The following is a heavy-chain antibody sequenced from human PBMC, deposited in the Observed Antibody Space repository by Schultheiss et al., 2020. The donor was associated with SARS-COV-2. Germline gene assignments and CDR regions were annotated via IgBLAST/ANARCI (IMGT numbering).Heavy chain of an antibody. Sequence: SETLSLTCTVSGGSISSYYWSWIRQHPGKGLEWIGYIYYSGSTYYNPSLKSRVTISVDTSKNQFSLKLSSVTAADTAVYYCARALGGATTTWFDPWGQGTLVTVSS. D-gene: IGHD1-26*01. V-gene: IGHV4-59*01. CDR3: ARALGGATTTWFDP. CDR2: IYYSGST. J-gene: IGHJ5*02. CDR1: GGSISSYY.